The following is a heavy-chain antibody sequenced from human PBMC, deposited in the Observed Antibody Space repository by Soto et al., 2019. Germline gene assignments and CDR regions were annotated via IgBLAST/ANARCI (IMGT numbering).Heavy chain of an antibody. D-gene: IGHD6-19*01. CDR3: MRYRTEDGSAFYDVFDI. CDR1: GFTLNAYW. CDR2: INRDGSEQ. J-gene: IGHJ3*02. Sequence: EVQLVESGGGLVQPGGSLRLSCAASGFTLNAYWMTWVRQGPGKGLEWVANINRDGSEQNYVDSVKGRFTISRDNAKHSLSQQNNSLRVEASAAYYCMRYRTEDGSAFYDVFDIWGQGTKVTVSS. V-gene: IGHV3-7*05.